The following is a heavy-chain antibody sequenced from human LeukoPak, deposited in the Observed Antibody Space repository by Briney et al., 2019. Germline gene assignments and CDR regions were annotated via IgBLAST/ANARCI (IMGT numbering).Heavy chain of an antibody. CDR1: GFTFSSYG. CDR2: ISSSSSYI. J-gene: IGHJ4*02. Sequence: GSLRLSCAASGFTFSSYGMNWVRQAPGKGLEWVSSISSSSSYIYYADSVKGRFTISRDNAKNSLYLQMNSLRAEDTAVYYCATIYSQWLVTPTDYWGQGTPVTVSS. CDR3: ATIYSQWLVTPTDY. V-gene: IGHV3-21*01. D-gene: IGHD6-19*01.